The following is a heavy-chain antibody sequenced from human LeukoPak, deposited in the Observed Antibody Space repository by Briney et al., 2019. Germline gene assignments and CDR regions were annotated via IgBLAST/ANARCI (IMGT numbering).Heavy chain of an antibody. CDR3: ARRRGSVREYYVDY. D-gene: IGHD2-15*01. J-gene: IGHJ4*02. Sequence: GGSLRLSCAASGFAFSTFAITWVRQDPGKGLAWVSAISGSGDSTYYADSVKGRFTISRDNSKNVVYLQMNSLRADDTAVYCCARRRGSVREYYVDYWGQGTLVTVSS. CDR1: GFAFSTFA. CDR2: ISGSGDST. V-gene: IGHV3-23*01.